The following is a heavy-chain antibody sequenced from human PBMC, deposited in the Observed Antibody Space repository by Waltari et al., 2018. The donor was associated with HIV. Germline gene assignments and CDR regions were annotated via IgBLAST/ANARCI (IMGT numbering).Heavy chain of an antibody. CDR2: ITYDSTTL. V-gene: IGHV3-30*18. J-gene: IGHJ4*02. CDR3: AKDRRQGYYHDRSGERPFDY. Sequence: QVQLVASGGGVVQPGRSLRLSCEASGITFFNSYGMPWVRQAPGKGLEWVATITYDSTTLYKSNSVKGRFTISRDNSKNTLYLQMNSLRGEDTAVYYCAKDRRQGYYHDRSGERPFDYWGQGTLVTVSS. CDR1: GITFFNSYG. D-gene: IGHD3-22*01.